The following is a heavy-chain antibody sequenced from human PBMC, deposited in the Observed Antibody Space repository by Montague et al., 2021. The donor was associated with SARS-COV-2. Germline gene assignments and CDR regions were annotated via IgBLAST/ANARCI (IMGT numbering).Heavy chain of an antibody. J-gene: IGHJ6*02. D-gene: IGHD4-11*01. V-gene: IGHV4-39*01. CDR2: INYSGTT. Sequence: SETLSLTCSVSGGSITDRTYYWGCIRQSPGKGLEWIGAINYSGTTYYNPSLKSRVTISVDTSKNQFSLKLSSVTAADTAVYYCARHASYDYSKDLYYYYYYGMDVWGQGTTVTVSS. CDR1: GGSITDRTYY. CDR3: ARHASYDYSKDLYYYYYYGMDV.